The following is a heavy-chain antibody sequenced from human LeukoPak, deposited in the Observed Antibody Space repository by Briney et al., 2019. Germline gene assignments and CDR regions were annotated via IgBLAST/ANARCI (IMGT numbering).Heavy chain of an antibody. CDR1: GFTFSNAW. D-gene: IGHD3-22*01. V-gene: IGHV3-15*01. CDR2: IKTKGEGGTV. Sequence: GGSLRLSCATSGFTFSNAWMTWVRQAQGKGLEWVGRIKTKGEGGTVDYAAPVKGRFTISRDDSKNTLYLQMNSLKTEDTAVYYCTTVAVNYYDSSGYYEPFDYWGQGTLVTVSS. J-gene: IGHJ4*02. CDR3: TTVAVNYYDSSGYYEPFDY.